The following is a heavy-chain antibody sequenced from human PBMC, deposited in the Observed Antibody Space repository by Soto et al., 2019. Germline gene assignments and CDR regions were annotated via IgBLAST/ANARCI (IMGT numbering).Heavy chain of an antibody. J-gene: IGHJ6*02. D-gene: IGHD5-12*01. CDR2: IIPIFGTA. Sequence: SVKVSCKASGGTFSSYAISWVRQAPGQGLEWMGGIIPIFGTANYAQKFQGRVTITADESTSTAYMELSSLRSEDTAVYYCARGERYIGYDIYYSYGIDVWRQLSTVTVS. CDR3: ARGERYIGYDIYYSYGIDV. V-gene: IGHV1-69*13. CDR1: GGTFSSYA.